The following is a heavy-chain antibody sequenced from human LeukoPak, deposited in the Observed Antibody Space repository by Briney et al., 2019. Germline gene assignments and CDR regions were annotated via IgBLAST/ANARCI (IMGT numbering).Heavy chain of an antibody. CDR3: AREPIAVAGPFDY. D-gene: IGHD6-19*01. CDR1: GFTFSGYA. V-gene: IGHV3-30*04. Sequence: PGGSLRLSCAASGFTFSGYAMHWVRQAPGKGLEWVAVISYDGSSKYYADSVKGRFTISRDNSKNTLYLQMNSLRAEDTAVYHCAREPIAVAGPFDYWGQGTLVTVSS. J-gene: IGHJ4*02. CDR2: ISYDGSSK.